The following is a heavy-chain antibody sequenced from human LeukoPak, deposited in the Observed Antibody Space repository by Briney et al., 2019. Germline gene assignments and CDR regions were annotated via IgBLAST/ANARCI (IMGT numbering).Heavy chain of an antibody. D-gene: IGHD1-7*01. CDR1: GFTFSTYS. CDR2: ISSSISTI. Sequence: GGSLRLSCAASGFTFSTYSMNWVRQAPGKGLEWVSYISSSISTIYYADSVKGRFTISRDNAKNSLYLQMNSLRAEDTAVYYCARGRTYNWNYRTNYFEYWGQGMLVTVSS. CDR3: ARGRTYNWNYRTNYFEY. V-gene: IGHV3-48*04. J-gene: IGHJ4*02.